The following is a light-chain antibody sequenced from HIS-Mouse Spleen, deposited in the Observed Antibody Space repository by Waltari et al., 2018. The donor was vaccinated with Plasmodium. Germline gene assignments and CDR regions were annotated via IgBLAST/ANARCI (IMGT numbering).Light chain of an antibody. J-gene: IGLJ2*01. CDR3: QAWDSSTVV. V-gene: IGLV3-1*01. Sequence: SYELTQPPSVSVSPGQTASLPCSGDKLGYKYACWYQQKPGQSPVLVIYQDSKRPSGIPERFSGSNSGNTATLTISGTQAMDEADYYCQAWDSSTVVFGGGTKLTVL. CDR2: QDS. CDR1: KLGYKY.